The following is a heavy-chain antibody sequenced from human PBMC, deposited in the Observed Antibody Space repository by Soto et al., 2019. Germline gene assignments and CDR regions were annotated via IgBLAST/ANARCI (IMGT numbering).Heavy chain of an antibody. CDR1: GGSFSGYY. V-gene: IGHV4-34*01. CDR2: INHSGST. J-gene: IGHJ4*02. D-gene: IGHD2-2*01. CDR3: AREVVVSRGASYFGY. Sequence: NPSETLSLTCAVYGGSFSGYYWSWIRQPPGKGLEWIGEINHSGSTNYNPSLKSRVTISVDTSKNQFSLKLSSVTAADTAVYYCAREVVVSRGASYFGYWGPGTLVTVSS.